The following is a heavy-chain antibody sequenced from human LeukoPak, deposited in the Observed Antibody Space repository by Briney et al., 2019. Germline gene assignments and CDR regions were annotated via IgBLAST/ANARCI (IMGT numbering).Heavy chain of an antibody. CDR3: ARLSTIGDSSGYFVN. J-gene: IGHJ4*02. CDR2: INPNRGGT. CDR1: GYTFPGYY. Sequence: GASVKVSCKTSGYTFPGYYMHWVRQAPGQGREWMGRINPNRGGTNYAQKFQGRVTMTGDTSISTAYMELSSLRSDDTAVYYCARLSTIGDSSGYFVNWGQGTLVTVSS. D-gene: IGHD3-22*01. V-gene: IGHV1-2*06.